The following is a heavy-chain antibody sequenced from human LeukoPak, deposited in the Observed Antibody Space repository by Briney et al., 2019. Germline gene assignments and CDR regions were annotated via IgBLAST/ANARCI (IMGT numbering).Heavy chain of an antibody. CDR2: ISGSGGTI. V-gene: IGHV3-23*01. CDR1: GFTFSSYA. Sequence: GGSLRLSCAASGFTFSSYAMSWVRQAPGKGLEWVSAISGSGGTIYYADSVKGRFTISRDNSENTLYLQMNSLSAEDTAVYYCAREYASSGYFSDWGQGTLVTVSS. CDR3: AREYASSGYFSD. J-gene: IGHJ4*02. D-gene: IGHD3-22*01.